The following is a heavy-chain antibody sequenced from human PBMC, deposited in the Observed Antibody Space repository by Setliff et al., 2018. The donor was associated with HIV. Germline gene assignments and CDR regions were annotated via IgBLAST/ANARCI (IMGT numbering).Heavy chain of an antibody. CDR3: VRDRDWAFDY. V-gene: IGHV3-48*01. CDR1: GFTFSNSW. Sequence: PGGSLRLSCAASGFTFSNSWMTWVRQAPGKGLEWISYNGIINGAKHYADSMEGRFTISRDDAKNSLYLQMDSLRAEDTAVYYCVRDRDWAFDYWGQGILVTVSS. D-gene: IGHD3-9*01. J-gene: IGHJ4*02. CDR2: NGIINGAK.